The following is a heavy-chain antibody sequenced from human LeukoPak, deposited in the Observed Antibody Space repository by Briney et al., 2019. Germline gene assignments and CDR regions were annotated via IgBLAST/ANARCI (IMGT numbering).Heavy chain of an antibody. CDR2: INRDGGST. CDR1: GFSFSNYD. Sequence: PGGSLRLSCAASGFSFSNYDMHWVRQAPGKGLEYVSSINRDGGSTYYASSVKGRFTLSRDNSKNSLYLQMGSLRGEDMAVYYCARALPGTYDYWGQGTLVTVSS. CDR3: ARALPGTYDY. V-gene: IGHV3-64*01. D-gene: IGHD1-14*01. J-gene: IGHJ4*02.